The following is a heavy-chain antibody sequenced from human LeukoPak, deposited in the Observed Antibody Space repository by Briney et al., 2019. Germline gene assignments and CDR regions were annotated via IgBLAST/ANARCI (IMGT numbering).Heavy chain of an antibody. CDR3: ARGETYHDILTGPGYGAFDI. CDR2: ISAYNGNT. CDR1: GYTFTSYG. V-gene: IGHV1-18*01. D-gene: IGHD3-9*01. J-gene: IGHJ3*02. Sequence: KPGASVKVSCKASGYTFTSYGISWVRQAPGQGLEWMGWISAYNGNTNYAQKLQGRVTMTTDTSTSTAYMELRSLRSDDTAVYYCARGETYHDILTGPGYGAFDIWGQGTMVTVSS.